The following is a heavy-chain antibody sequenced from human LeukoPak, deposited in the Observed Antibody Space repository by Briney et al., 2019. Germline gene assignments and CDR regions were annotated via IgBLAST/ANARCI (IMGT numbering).Heavy chain of an antibody. D-gene: IGHD3-9*01. CDR3: AGEVALAGYYPRGRDYYYYGFDV. V-gene: IGHV3-30*04. CDR1: GFTFNYYA. Sequence: PGGSLRLSCAASGFTFNYYAMHWVRQTPGEGLEWVAVITYDGNMQYYADSVKGRFTISRDNSKSSLYMEMNSLRDEDTSVYYCAGEVALAGYYPRGRDYYYYGFDVWGQGTTVTVSS. CDR2: ITYDGNMQ. J-gene: IGHJ6*02.